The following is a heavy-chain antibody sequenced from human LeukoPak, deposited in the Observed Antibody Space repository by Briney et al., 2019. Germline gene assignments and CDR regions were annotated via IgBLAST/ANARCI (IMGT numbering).Heavy chain of an antibody. D-gene: IGHD2-8*02. CDR2: IYGGGNT. CDR1: GFTVSTNF. V-gene: IGHV3-53*01. J-gene: IGHJ4*02. Sequence: PGGSLRLSCAASGFTVSTNFMSWVRQAPGKGLEWVSLIYGGGNTYYADSVKGRFTISRDNPKNTLYLQMNNLRAEDTAVYYCVRESRGTDTVGYWGQGTLDTVSS. CDR3: VRESRGTDTVGY.